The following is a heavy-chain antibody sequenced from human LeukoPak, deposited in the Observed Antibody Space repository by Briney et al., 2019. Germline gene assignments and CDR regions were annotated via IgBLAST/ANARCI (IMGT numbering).Heavy chain of an antibody. CDR1: GFTFSSYS. V-gene: IGHV3-21*01. J-gene: IGHJ4*02. Sequence: PGGSLRLSCAASGFTFSSYSMNWVRQAPGKGPEWVSSISSSSSYIYYADSVKGRFTISRDNAKNSLYLQMNSLRAEDTAVYYCAREREDSSGGLYYYDSSGYPDYWGQGTLVTVSS. CDR3: AREREDSSGGLYYYDSSGYPDY. CDR2: ISSSSSYI. D-gene: IGHD3-22*01.